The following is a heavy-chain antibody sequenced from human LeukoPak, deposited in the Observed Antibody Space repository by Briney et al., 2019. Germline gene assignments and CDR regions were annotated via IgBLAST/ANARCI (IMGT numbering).Heavy chain of an antibody. Sequence: GGSLRLSCAASGFTVSSNYMSWVRQAPGKGLEWVSVIYSGGSTYYADSVKGRVTISRDNAKNSLYLQMNSLRAEDTAVYYCAREMGTIDDYWGQGTLVTVSS. V-gene: IGHV3-53*01. CDR3: AREMGTIDDY. D-gene: IGHD5-24*01. CDR1: GFTVSSNY. J-gene: IGHJ4*02. CDR2: IYSGGST.